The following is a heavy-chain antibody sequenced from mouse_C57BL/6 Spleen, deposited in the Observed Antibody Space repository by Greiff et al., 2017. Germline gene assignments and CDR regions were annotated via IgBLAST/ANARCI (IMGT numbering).Heavy chain of an antibody. CDR3: ARGVDSSGYDYYAMDY. CDR2: IHPNSGST. CDR1: GYTFTSYW. V-gene: IGHV1-64*01. J-gene: IGHJ4*01. Sequence: QVQLQQPGAELVKPGASVKLSCKASGYTFTSYWMHWVKQRPGQGLEWIGMIHPNSGSTNYNEKFKSKATLTVDKSSSTAYMQLSSLTSEDSAVYYCARGVDSSGYDYYAMDYWGQGTSVTVSS. D-gene: IGHD3-2*02.